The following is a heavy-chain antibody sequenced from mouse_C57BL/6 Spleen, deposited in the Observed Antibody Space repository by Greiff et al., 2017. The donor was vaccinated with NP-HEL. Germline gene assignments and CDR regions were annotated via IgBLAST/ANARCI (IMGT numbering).Heavy chain of an antibody. D-gene: IGHD1-1*01. CDR1: GYTFTDYE. J-gene: IGHJ1*03. CDR3: TRDYYGLYFDV. CDR2: IDPETGGT. Sequence: VQLQQSGAELVRPGASVTLSCKASGYTFTDYEMHWVKQTPVHGLEWIGAIDPETGGTAYNQKFKGKAILTADKSSSTAYMELRSLTSEDSAVYYCTRDYYGLYFDVWGTGTTVTVSS. V-gene: IGHV1-15*01.